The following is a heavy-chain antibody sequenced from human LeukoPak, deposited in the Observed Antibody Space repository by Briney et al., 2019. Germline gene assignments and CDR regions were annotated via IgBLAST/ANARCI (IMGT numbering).Heavy chain of an antibody. CDR1: GDSINRGAYS. CDR2: IHYSGST. V-gene: IGHV4-30-2*01. Sequence: SQTLSLTCAVTGDSINRGAYSWSWIRQPPGKGLDLLGYIHYSGSTYYNPSLKSRVTISLDRPKNQFSLKLTSVTAADTAVYYCARHRRAAAGNYYYMDVWGKGTTVTVSS. J-gene: IGHJ6*03. D-gene: IGHD6-13*01. CDR3: ARHRRAAAGNYYYMDV.